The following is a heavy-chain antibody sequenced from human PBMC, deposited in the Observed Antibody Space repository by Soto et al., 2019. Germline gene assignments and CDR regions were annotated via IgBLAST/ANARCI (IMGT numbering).Heavy chain of an antibody. D-gene: IGHD6-13*01. CDR2: IIPIFGTA. Sequence: ASVKVSCKASGGTFSSYAISWVRQAPGQGLEWMGGIIPIFGTANYAQKFQGRVTITADESTSTAYMELSSLRSEDTAVYYCARAGRSSWYGGPYYYYGMDVWGQGTTVTVSS. CDR1: GGTFSSYA. CDR3: ARAGRSSWYGGPYYYYGMDV. V-gene: IGHV1-69*13. J-gene: IGHJ6*02.